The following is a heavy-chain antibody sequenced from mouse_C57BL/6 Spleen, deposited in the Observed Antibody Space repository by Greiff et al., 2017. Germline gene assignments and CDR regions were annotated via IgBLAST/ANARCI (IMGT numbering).Heavy chain of an antibody. J-gene: IGHJ1*03. CDR1: GYTFTSYW. CDR3: ARGYGSSYDWYFDV. Sequence: QVQLQQPGAELVMPGASVKLSCKASGYTFTSYWMHWVKQRPGQGLEWIGEIAPSDSYTNYNQKFKGKSTLTVDKSSSTAYMQLSSLTSEDSAVYYCARGYGSSYDWYFDVWGTGTTVTVAS. V-gene: IGHV1-69*01. CDR2: IAPSDSYT. D-gene: IGHD1-1*01.